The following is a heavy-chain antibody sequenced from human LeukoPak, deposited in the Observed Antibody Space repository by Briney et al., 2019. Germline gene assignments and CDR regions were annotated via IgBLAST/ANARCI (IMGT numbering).Heavy chain of an antibody. V-gene: IGHV4-34*01. CDR2: INHSGST. J-gene: IGHJ6*02. Sequence: SETLSLTCAVYGGSFTGYYWSWIRQPPGAGLEWIGEINHSGSTNYNPSLKSRVTISVDTSKNQFSLKLSSMTAADTAVYYCARSQLQLDYYGMDVWGQGTTVTVS. CDR1: GGSFTGYY. D-gene: IGHD4-11*01. CDR3: ARSQLQLDYYGMDV.